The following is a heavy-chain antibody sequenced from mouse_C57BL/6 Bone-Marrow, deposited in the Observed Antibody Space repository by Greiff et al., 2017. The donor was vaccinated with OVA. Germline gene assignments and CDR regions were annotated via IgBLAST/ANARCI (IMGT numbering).Heavy chain of an antibody. Sequence: EVQLVESGAELVRPGASVKLSCTASGFNIKDDYMHWVKQRPEQGLEWIGWIDPENGDTEYASKFQGKATITADTSSNTAYLQLSSLTSEDTAVYYCTRQYYFDYWGQGTTLTVSS. CDR3: TRQYYFDY. CDR1: GFNIKDDY. D-gene: IGHD6-1*01. V-gene: IGHV14-4*01. CDR2: IDPENGDT. J-gene: IGHJ2*01.